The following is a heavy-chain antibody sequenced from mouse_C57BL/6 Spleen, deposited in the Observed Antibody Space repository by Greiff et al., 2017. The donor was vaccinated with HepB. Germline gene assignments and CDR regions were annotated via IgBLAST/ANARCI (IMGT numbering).Heavy chain of an antibody. CDR2: IYPGDGDT. V-gene: IGHV1-82*01. Sequence: VQGVESGPELVKPGASVKISCKASGYAFSSSWMNWVKQRPGKGLEWIGRIYPGDGDTNYNGKFKGKATLTADKSSSTAYMQLSSLTSEDSAVYFCARFYELYYFDYWGQGTTLTVSS. J-gene: IGHJ2*01. CDR3: ARFYELYYFDY. D-gene: IGHD2-3*01. CDR1: GYAFSSSW.